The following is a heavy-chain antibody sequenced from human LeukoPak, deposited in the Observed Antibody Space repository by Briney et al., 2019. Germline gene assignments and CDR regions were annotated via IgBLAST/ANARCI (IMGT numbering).Heavy chain of an antibody. D-gene: IGHD6-19*01. J-gene: IGHJ4*02. CDR3: ARGIRSGRYGMRYGY. CDR1: GGSFSGYY. CDR2: INHSGST. V-gene: IGHV4-34*01. Sequence: SETLSLTCAVYGGSFSGYYWSWIRQPPGKGLEWIGEINHSGSTNYNPSLKSRVTISVDTSKNQFSLKLSSVTAADTAVYYCARGIRSGRYGMRYGYWGQGTLVTVSS.